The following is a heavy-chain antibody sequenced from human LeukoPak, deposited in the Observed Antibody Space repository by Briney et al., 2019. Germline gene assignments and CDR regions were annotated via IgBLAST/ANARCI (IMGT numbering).Heavy chain of an antibody. CDR3: ARAYSSVASCDY. CDR1: GFRFSSYE. V-gene: IGHV3-48*03. D-gene: IGHD6-19*01. J-gene: IGHJ4*02. Sequence: GGSLRLSCAASGFRFSSYEMNWVRQAPGKGLEWVSYITSSGTTIHYADSVKGRFTISRDNAKNSLYLQMNSLRAEDTAVYYCARAYSSVASCDYWGQGTLVTVSS. CDR2: ITSSGTTI.